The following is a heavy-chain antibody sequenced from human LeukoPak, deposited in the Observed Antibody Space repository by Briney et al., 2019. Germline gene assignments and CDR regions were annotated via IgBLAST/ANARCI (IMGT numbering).Heavy chain of an antibody. CDR3: ARVGRTPPPWYFDL. D-gene: IGHD2-15*01. J-gene: IGHJ2*01. V-gene: IGHV3-48*03. CDR2: ISSSGSTI. CDR1: GFTFSSYE. Sequence: GGSLRLSCAASGFTFSSYEMNWVRQAPGKGLEWVSYISSSGSTIYCADSVKGRFTISRDNAKNSLYLHMNSLRAEDTAVYYCARVGRTPPPWYFDLWGRGTLVTVSS.